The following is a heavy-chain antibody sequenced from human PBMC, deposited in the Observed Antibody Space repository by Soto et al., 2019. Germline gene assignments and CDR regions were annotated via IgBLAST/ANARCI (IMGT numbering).Heavy chain of an antibody. CDR3: AKGPKSLTGTTQYNWFDP. CDR1: GFTFSYFG. D-gene: IGHD1-7*01. Sequence: PGGSLRHSCEASGFTFSYFGMSLIRQIPGKGLEWVSTVNNDGRNTHYADSVEGRFTISRDNSKNTLYLQMNSLRAEDTAVYYCAKGPKSLTGTTQYNWFDPWGPGTLVT. CDR2: VNNDGRNT. V-gene: IGHV3-23*01. J-gene: IGHJ5*02.